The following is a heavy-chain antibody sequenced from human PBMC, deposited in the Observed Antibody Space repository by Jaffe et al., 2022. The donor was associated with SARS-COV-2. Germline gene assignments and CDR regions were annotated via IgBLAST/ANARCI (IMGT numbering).Heavy chain of an antibody. CDR3: ARQDYDILTGLYYYYGMDV. J-gene: IGHJ6*02. V-gene: IGHV3-53*01. Sequence: EVQLVESGGGLIQPGGSLRLSCAASGFTVSSNYMSWVRQAPGKGLEWVSVIYSGGSTYYADSVKGRFTISRDNSKNTLYLQMNSLRAEDTAVYYCARQDYDILTGLYYYYGMDVWGQGTTVTVSS. CDR2: IYSGGST. CDR1: GFTVSSNY. D-gene: IGHD3-9*01.